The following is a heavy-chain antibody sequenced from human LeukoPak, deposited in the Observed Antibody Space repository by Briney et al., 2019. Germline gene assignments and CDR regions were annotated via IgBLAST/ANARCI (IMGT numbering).Heavy chain of an antibody. CDR1: RFTFDGYA. CDR2: ISWNSGNT. Sequence: GGSLRLSCAASRFTFDGYAMHWVRQAPGKGLEWVSSISWNSGNTDYAASVKGRFTISRDNAKKSLHLQMNSLRAEDTALYYCAKSGTYSSSSGYIDSWGQGTLVTASS. V-gene: IGHV3-9*01. J-gene: IGHJ4*02. CDR3: AKSGTYSSSSGYIDS. D-gene: IGHD6-6*01.